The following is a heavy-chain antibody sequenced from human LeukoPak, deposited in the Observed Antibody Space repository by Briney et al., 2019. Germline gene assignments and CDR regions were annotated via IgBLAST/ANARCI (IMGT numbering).Heavy chain of an antibody. CDR2: ISSSSSTI. D-gene: IGHD6-19*01. CDR1: GFTFSSYS. CDR3: ARDLTYSSGSFDY. Sequence: PGGSLRLSCAASGFTFSSYSMNWVRQAPGKGLEWVSYISSSSSTIYYADSVKGRFTISRDNAKNSLYLQMNSLRAEDTAVYYCARDLTYSSGSFDYWGQGTLVTVSS. V-gene: IGHV3-48*01. J-gene: IGHJ4*02.